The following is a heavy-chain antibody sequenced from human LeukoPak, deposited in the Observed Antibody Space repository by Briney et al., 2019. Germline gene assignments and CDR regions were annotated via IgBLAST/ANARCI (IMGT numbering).Heavy chain of an antibody. Sequence: PGGSLRLSCAASGFTFSGSAMHWVRQASGKGLEWVGRIRSKGNTYATAYAASVKGRFTISRDDSKSIAYLQMNSLKTEDTAVYYCTRDQTPYYWGQGTLVTVSS. CDR3: TRDQTPYY. V-gene: IGHV3-73*01. CDR1: GFTFSGSA. J-gene: IGHJ4*02. CDR2: IRSKGNTYAT.